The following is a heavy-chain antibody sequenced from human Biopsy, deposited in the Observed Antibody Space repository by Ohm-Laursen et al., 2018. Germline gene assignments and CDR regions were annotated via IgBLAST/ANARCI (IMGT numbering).Heavy chain of an antibody. CDR3: ARNTGWYGDLYYFDY. Sequence: ASVKVSCKASGYSFTSYYMHWVRRAPGQGLEWMGMINPSGSTTSYPQIFQGRVTMTRDTSKSTVYMELSSLRSVDTAVYFCARNTGWYGDLYYFDYWGQGTLVTVSS. V-gene: IGHV1-46*01. D-gene: IGHD6-19*01. CDR2: INPSGSTT. CDR1: GYSFTSYY. J-gene: IGHJ4*02.